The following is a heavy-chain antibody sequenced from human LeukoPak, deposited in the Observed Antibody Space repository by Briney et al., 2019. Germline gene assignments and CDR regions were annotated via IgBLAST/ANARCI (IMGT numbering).Heavy chain of an antibody. J-gene: IGHJ4*02. CDR2: IYYSGST. V-gene: IGHV4-59*01. Sequence: SETLSLTCAVYGGSFSGYYWSWIRQPPGKGLEWIGNIYYSGSTNYNPSLKSRVTISVDTSKNQFSLKLTSVTAADTAVYYCARGRYSSDWGQGTLVTVSS. CDR1: GGSFSGYY. CDR3: ARGRYSSD. D-gene: IGHD6-25*01.